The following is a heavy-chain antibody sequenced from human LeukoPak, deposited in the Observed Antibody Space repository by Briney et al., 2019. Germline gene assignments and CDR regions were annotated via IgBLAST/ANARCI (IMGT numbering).Heavy chain of an antibody. CDR1: GGTFSSYA. Sequence: SVKVSCKASGGTFSSYAISWVRQAPGQGLEWMGRIIPILGIANYAQKFQGRVTITADKSTSTAYMELSSLRSEDTAVYYCATYYYDSSGYYYGGFDYWGQGTLVTVSS. V-gene: IGHV1-69*04. CDR3: ATYYYDSSGYYYGGFDY. D-gene: IGHD3-22*01. J-gene: IGHJ4*02. CDR2: IIPILGIA.